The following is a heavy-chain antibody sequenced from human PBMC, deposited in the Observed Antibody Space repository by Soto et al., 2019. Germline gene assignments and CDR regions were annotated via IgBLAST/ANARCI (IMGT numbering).Heavy chain of an antibody. CDR2: IWYDGSNK. V-gene: IGHV3-33*01. Sequence: QVQLVESGGGVVQPGRSLSLSCAASGFTFSSHGMHWVRQAPGKGLEWVAFIWYDGSNKYYADSVKGRFTISRDNSKSTLYLQMNSRTAEDTAVYYCARDLIAVAGGFDCWGQGALVTVSS. J-gene: IGHJ4*02. CDR1: GFTFSSHG. D-gene: IGHD6-19*01. CDR3: ARDLIAVAGGFDC.